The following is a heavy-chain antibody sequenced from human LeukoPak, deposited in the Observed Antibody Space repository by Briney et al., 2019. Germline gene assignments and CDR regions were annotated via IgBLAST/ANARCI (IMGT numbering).Heavy chain of an antibody. CDR2: ITRDGDRT. J-gene: IGHJ4*02. D-gene: IGHD3-9*01. CDR3: ANLLDWHPLDC. Sequence: GGSLRLSCAASGFTFSIYAMSWVRQAPGKGLEWVSTITRDGDRTYYADSVKGRFTISRDNSKNTLYLQMNSLRAGDTALYSCANLLDWHPLDCWGQGTLVTVSS. V-gene: IGHV3-23*01. CDR1: GFTFSIYA.